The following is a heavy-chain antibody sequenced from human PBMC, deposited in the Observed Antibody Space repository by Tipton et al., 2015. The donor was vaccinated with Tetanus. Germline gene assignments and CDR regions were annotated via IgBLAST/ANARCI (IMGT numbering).Heavy chain of an antibody. Sequence: QVQLVQSGAEVKKPGASVKVSCKASGYTFTGYYIYWVRQAPGQGLEWMGWIDPNSGGTNYAQKFQGRGTMTRDTSISTAYMELSSLRSDDTAVYYCARDRGDYIYYGMDVWGPGTTVTVS. D-gene: IGHD3-22*01. CDR3: ARDRGDYIYYGMDV. V-gene: IGHV1-2*02. CDR2: IDPNSGGT. CDR1: GYTFTGYY. J-gene: IGHJ6*02.